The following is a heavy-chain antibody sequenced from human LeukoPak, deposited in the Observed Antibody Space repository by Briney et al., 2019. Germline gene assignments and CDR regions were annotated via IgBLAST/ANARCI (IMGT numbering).Heavy chain of an antibody. CDR2: ISSSSSTI. V-gene: IGHV3-48*01. CDR3: ARALGYSYGYAVDY. J-gene: IGHJ4*02. D-gene: IGHD5-18*01. CDR1: GFIFSNYN. Sequence: PGGSLRLSCAASGFIFSNYNMNWVRQTPGKGLEWLSYISSSSSTIYYADSVKGRFTTSGDNAKNSLYLQMNSLRAEDTAVYYCARALGYSYGYAVDYWGQGTLVTVSS.